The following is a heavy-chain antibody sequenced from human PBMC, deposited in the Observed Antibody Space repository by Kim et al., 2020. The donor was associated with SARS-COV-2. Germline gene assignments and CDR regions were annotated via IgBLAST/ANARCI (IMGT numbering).Heavy chain of an antibody. CDR1: GGSISSGGYY. Sequence: SETLSLTCTVSGGSISSGGYYWSWIRQHPGKGLEWIGYIYYSGSTYYNPSLKSRVTISVDTSKNQFSLKLSSVTAADTAVYYCARETEVWFGESTHIWGQGTLGTVSS. V-gene: IGHV4-31*03. CDR3: ARETEVWFGESTHI. CDR2: IYYSGST. J-gene: IGHJ4*02. D-gene: IGHD3-10*01.